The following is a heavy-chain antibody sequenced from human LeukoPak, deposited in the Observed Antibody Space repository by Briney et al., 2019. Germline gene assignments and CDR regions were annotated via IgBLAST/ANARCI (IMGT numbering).Heavy chain of an antibody. V-gene: IGHV4-59*08. Sequence: LETLSRTCTVSNGSFSNHFWSWIRQPPGKGLEWIGYISYSGSAHYAPSLKSRVTISVDTSRNQFSLKLSSVTAADTAMYYCASGVAVDPDTFDIWGLGTLVTVSS. D-gene: IGHD6-19*01. CDR1: NGSFSNHF. CDR3: ASGVAVDPDTFDI. CDR2: ISYSGSA. J-gene: IGHJ3*02.